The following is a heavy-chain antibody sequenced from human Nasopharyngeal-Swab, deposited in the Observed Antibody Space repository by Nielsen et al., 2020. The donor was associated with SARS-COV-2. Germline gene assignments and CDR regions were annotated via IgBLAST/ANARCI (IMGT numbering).Heavy chain of an antibody. D-gene: IGHD4-17*01. CDR3: ARCGLKAVTTWGRGFDP. CDR1: GFTFSDYC. J-gene: IGHJ5*02. Sequence: GESLKISCAASGFTFSDYCMNWVRQAPGKGLEWVSYIGTTSSTIYYADSVKGRFTISRDNAKNSLYLQVSSLRAEDTAVYYCARCGLKAVTTWGRGFDPWGQGTLVTVSS. V-gene: IGHV3-48*04. CDR2: IGTTSSTI.